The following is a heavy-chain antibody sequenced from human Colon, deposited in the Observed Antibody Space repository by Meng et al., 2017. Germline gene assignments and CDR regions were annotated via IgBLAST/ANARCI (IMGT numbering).Heavy chain of an antibody. J-gene: IGHJ4*02. Sequence: QLQLLQPGYEVKEPEASVKVSCKTSGYTLRDYHMHWVRQAPGQGLEWMGIINPSGGGTRYAQKFQGRVTMSRDTSTSTVYMDLSSLTSVDTAVYYCARERFGESPDYWGQGTLVTVSS. CDR2: INPSGGGT. D-gene: IGHD3-16*01. V-gene: IGHV1-46*01. CDR1: GYTLRDYH. CDR3: ARERFGESPDY.